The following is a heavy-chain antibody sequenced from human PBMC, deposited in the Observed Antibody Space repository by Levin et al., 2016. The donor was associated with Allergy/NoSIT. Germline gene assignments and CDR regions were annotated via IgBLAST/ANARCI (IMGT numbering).Heavy chain of an antibody. CDR3: ARLYYGSGSYWPNYYYYGMDV. D-gene: IGHD3-10*01. CDR1: GGSISSSSYY. Sequence: GSLRLSCTVSGGSISSSSYYWGWIRQPPGKGLEWIGSIYYSGSTYYNPSLKSRVTISVDTSKNQFSLKLSSVTAADTAVYYCARLYYGSGSYWPNYYYYGMDVWGQGTTVTVSS. V-gene: IGHV4-39*01. CDR2: IYYSGST. J-gene: IGHJ6*02.